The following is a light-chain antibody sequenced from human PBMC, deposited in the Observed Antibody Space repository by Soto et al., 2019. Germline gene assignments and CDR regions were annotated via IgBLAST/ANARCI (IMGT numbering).Light chain of an antibody. CDR2: GPS. CDR1: ESLSPHS. V-gene: IGKV3-20*01. CDR3: QHYGGSFI. J-gene: IGKJ3*01. Sequence: IVLTQSPGTLSLSPGETATLSCRASESLSPHSIAWYQQKPGQAPRLLIYGPSGRATGIPDRISGSGSGTDFTLTISGLEPEDFAMYYCQHYGGSFIFGPGTKVDFK.